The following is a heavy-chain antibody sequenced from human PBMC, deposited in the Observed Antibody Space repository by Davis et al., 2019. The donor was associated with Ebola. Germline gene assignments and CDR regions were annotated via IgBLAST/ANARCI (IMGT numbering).Heavy chain of an antibody. J-gene: IGHJ6*02. CDR3: ARDAPLLPYYAILTGYSYYYGMDV. D-gene: IGHD3-9*01. V-gene: IGHV3-48*02. CDR1: GFTFSSYS. Sequence: GESLKISCAASGFTFSSYSMNWVRQAPGKGLEWVSYISSSSSTIYYADSVKGRFTISRDNAKNSLYLQMNSLRDEDTAVYYCARDAPLLPYYAILTGYSYYYGMDVWGQGTTVTVSS. CDR2: ISSSSSTI.